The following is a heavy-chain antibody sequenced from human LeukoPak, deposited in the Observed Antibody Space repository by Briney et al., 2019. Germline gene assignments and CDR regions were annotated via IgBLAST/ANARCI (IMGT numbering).Heavy chain of an antibody. Sequence: ASVKVSCKASGGTFSSYAISWVRQAPGQGLEWMGGIIPIFGTANYAQKFQGRVTITTDESTSTAYMELSSLRSEDTAVYYCARDLPSVSSGFDPWGQGTLVTVSS. CDR1: GGTFSSYA. D-gene: IGHD6-6*01. CDR3: ARDLPSVSSGFDP. V-gene: IGHV1-69*05. J-gene: IGHJ5*02. CDR2: IIPIFGTA.